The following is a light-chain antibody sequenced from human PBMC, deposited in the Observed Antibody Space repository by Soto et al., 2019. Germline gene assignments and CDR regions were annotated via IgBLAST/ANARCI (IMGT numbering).Light chain of an antibody. CDR3: QQFNSFPLT. CDR1: QGISSG. Sequence: ALQLTQSPSSLSASVGDRVTITCRTSQGISSGLAWYQHKPGKTPNLLIYDVFNLESGVPSRFSGSGSGTEFTLTISSLQPEDFATYYCQQFNSFPLTFGQGTRLEIK. CDR2: DVF. J-gene: IGKJ5*01. V-gene: IGKV1-13*02.